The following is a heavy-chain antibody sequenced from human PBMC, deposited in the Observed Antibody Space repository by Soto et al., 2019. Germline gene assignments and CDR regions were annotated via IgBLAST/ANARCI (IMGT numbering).Heavy chain of an antibody. CDR1: GFTFSSYG. J-gene: IGHJ4*02. Sequence: GGSLRLSCAASGFTFSSYGMHWVRQAPGKGLEWVAVISYDGSNKYYADSVKGRFTISRENSKNTLYLQMNSLRAEDTAVYYCAKDYADDYGYFDYWGQGTLVTVSS. D-gene: IGHD4-17*01. V-gene: IGHV3-30*18. CDR3: AKDYADDYGYFDY. CDR2: ISYDGSNK.